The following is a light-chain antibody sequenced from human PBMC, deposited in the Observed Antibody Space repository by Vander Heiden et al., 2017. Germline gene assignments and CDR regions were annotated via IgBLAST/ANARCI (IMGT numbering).Light chain of an antibody. CDR3: QSTDISGASVL. J-gene: IGLJ2*01. V-gene: IGLV3-25*03. Sequence: SSDLPHPPSVSVPPGQTARITCCGDGLQNQDAYWYQQKPGQAPLLVIYKDTERPSGIPERFSGSSSRTTVTLTIGGVQPEDEADYYCQSTDISGASVLFGGGTKLTVL. CDR1: GLQNQD. CDR2: KDT.